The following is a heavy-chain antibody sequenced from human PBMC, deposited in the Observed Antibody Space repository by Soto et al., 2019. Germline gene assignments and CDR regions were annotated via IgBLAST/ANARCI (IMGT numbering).Heavy chain of an antibody. D-gene: IGHD6-13*01. J-gene: IGHJ4*02. CDR3: VRDGAATGSVYLDY. CDR1: GGSISGYF. Sequence: QVQLQESGPGLVKPSETLSLTCTVSGGSISGYFWSWIRQPPGKGLEWIGYISYSGSTNYNSSLRXXVXXSIDTSTNQFSLRLTSVTAADTAVFYCVRDGAATGSVYLDYWGQGTLVTVSS. CDR2: ISYSGST. V-gene: IGHV4-59*01.